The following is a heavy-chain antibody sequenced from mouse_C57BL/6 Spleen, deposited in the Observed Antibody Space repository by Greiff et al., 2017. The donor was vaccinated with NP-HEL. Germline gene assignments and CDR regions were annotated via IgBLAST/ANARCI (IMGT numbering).Heavy chain of an antibody. CDR3: ARGGVTTVVAEGWYFDV. Sequence: QVQLQQPGTELVKPGASVKLSCKASGYTFTSYWMHWVKQRPGQGLEWIGEIDPSDSYTNYNQKFKGKSTLTVDKSSSTAYMQLSSLTSEDSAVYYCARGGVTTVVAEGWYFDVWGTGTTVTVSS. J-gene: IGHJ1*03. CDR2: IDPSDSYT. D-gene: IGHD1-1*01. CDR1: GYTFTSYW. V-gene: IGHV1-69*01.